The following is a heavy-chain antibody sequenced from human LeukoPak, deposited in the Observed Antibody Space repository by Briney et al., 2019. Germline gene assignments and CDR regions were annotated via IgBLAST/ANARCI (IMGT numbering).Heavy chain of an antibody. Sequence: GGSLRLSCTASGFTFSRYSMNCIRQAPGKGLEWVSSISSSSNYIYYADSVKGRFTISRDNSKNTLYLQMNSLRAEDTAVYYCAKTDHYNRDPDYWGQGTLVTVSS. D-gene: IGHD1-14*01. CDR2: ISSSSNYI. V-gene: IGHV3-21*01. CDR3: AKTDHYNRDPDY. CDR1: GFTFSRYS. J-gene: IGHJ4*02.